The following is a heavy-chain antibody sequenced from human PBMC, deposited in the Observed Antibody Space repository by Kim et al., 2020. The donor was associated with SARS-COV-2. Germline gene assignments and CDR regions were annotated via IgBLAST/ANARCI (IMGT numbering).Heavy chain of an antibody. V-gene: IGHV4-30-2*05. CDR3: ARIVVPAAIRFDP. J-gene: IGHJ5*02. Sequence: PALKSRVTISVDTSKNQFSLKLSSVTAADTAVYYCARIVVPAAIRFDPWGQGTLVTVSS. D-gene: IGHD2-2*01.